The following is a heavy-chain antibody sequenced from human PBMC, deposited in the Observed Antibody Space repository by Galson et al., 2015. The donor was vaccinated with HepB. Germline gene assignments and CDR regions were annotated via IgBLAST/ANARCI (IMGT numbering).Heavy chain of an antibody. Sequence: SVKVSCKASGGTFSSYAISWVRQAPGQGLEWMGGIIPIFGIANYAQKFQGRVTITADKSTSTAYMELSSLRSEDTAVYYCARGTYYYDSSGYPYDAFDIWGQGTMVTVSS. CDR1: GGTFSSYA. J-gene: IGHJ3*02. CDR2: IIPIFGIA. CDR3: ARGTYYYDSSGYPYDAFDI. D-gene: IGHD3-22*01. V-gene: IGHV1-69*10.